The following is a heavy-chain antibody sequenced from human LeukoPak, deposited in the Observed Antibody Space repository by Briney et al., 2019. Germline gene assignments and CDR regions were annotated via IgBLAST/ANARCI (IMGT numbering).Heavy chain of an antibody. V-gene: IGHV3-64*01. CDR2: ISSNGGST. J-gene: IGHJ4*02. Sequence: GGSLRLSCAASGFTFSSYAMHWVRQAPGKGLEYVSAISSNGGSTYYANSVKGRFTISRDNSKNTLYLQMGSLRAEDMAVYYCARNYRDYEDYWGQGTLVTVSS. D-gene: IGHD4-17*01. CDR3: ARNYRDYEDY. CDR1: GFTFSSYA.